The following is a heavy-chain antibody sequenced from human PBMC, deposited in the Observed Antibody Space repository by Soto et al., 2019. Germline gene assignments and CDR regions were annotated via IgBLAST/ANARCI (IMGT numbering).Heavy chain of an antibody. CDR3: AKDESRRNRRYFDL. CDR1: GFTFRSYS. D-gene: IGHD4-4*01. Sequence: PGGSLRLSCAASGFTFRSYSMNWVRQAPGKGLEWVSYISSSNRTINYADSVKGRFIISRDNSKSTLYLQMNSLRAEDTAVYYCAKDESRRNRRYFDLWGRGTLVTVSS. J-gene: IGHJ2*01. CDR2: ISSSNRTI. V-gene: IGHV3-48*01.